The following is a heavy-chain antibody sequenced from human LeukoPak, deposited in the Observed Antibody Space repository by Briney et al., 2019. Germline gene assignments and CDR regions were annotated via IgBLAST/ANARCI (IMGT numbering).Heavy chain of an antibody. CDR1: GESFSGYY. V-gene: IGHV4-34*01. CDR3: ARTSLRSFYGMDV. Sequence: SETLSLTCAVYGESFSGYYWSWIRQPPGKGLEWIGEINHSGSTNNNPTLKSRVTISVDTSKNQFSLKLSSVTAADTAVYYCARTSLRSFYGMDVWGQGTTVTVSS. CDR2: INHSGST. J-gene: IGHJ6*02. D-gene: IGHD2-15*01.